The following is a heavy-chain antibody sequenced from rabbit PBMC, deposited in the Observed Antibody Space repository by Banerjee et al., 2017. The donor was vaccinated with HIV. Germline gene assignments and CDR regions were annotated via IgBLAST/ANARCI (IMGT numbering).Heavy chain of an antibody. CDR2: IYAGSSGDT. CDR1: GFSFSSSYW. CDR3: ARDDANGDGYGYGNGFNL. D-gene: IGHD6-1*01. V-gene: IGHV1S45*01. J-gene: IGHJ4*01. Sequence: QEQLVESGGGLVKPGASLTLTCTASGFSFSSSYWICWVRQAPGKGLEWIACIYAGSSGDTYYASWAKGRFTISKTSSTTVTLQLTSLTAADTATYFCARDDANGDGYGYGNGFNLWGQGTLVTVS.